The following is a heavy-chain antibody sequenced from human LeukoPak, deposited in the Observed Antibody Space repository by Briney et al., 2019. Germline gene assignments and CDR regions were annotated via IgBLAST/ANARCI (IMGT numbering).Heavy chain of an antibody. J-gene: IGHJ3*02. D-gene: IGHD2-21*02. CDR2: IYHSGST. Sequence: SGTLSLTCAVSGGSISSSNWWSWVRQPPGKGLEWIGEIYHSGSTNYNPSLKSRVTISVDKSKNQFSRKLSSVTAADTAVYYCARDCGGDCLGAFDIWGQGTMVTVSS. CDR3: ARDCGGDCLGAFDI. CDR1: GGSISSSNW. V-gene: IGHV4-4*02.